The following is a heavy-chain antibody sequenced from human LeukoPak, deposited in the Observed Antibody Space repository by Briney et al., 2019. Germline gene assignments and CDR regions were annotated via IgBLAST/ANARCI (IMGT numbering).Heavy chain of an antibody. D-gene: IGHD3-22*01. Sequence: ASVKVSCKASGHTFTGYYMHWVRQAPGQGLERMGWINPNSGGTNYAQKFQGRVTMTRDTSISTAYMELSRLRSDDTAVYYCASYKYYYDSSGLDYWGQGTLVTVSS. CDR2: INPNSGGT. CDR1: GHTFTGYY. CDR3: ASYKYYYDSSGLDY. J-gene: IGHJ4*02. V-gene: IGHV1-2*02.